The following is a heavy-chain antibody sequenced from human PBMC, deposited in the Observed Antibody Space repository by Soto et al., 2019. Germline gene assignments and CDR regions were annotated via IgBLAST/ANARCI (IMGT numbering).Heavy chain of an antibody. CDR1: GGTFSSYA. J-gene: IGHJ5*02. Sequence: QVQLVQSGAEVKKPGSSVKVSCKASGGTFSSYAISWVRQAPGQGLEWMGGIIPIFGTANYAQKFQGRVTITADESTSTADMELSSLRSEDTAVYYCARDSMGYSYGLVGWFDPWGQGTLVTVSS. D-gene: IGHD5-18*01. CDR3: ARDSMGYSYGLVGWFDP. V-gene: IGHV1-69*12. CDR2: IIPIFGTA.